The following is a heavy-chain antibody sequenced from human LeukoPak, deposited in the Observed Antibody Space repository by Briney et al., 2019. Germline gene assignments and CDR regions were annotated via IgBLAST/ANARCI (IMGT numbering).Heavy chain of an antibody. CDR3: ARVTTTGYYFDY. J-gene: IGHJ4*02. V-gene: IGHV1-2*02. D-gene: IGHD4-17*01. CDR2: INPNSGGT. Sequence: AAVKVSCKASGYTFTGYYMHWVRQAPVQGLEWMGWINPNSGGTNYAQKFQGRVTMTRDTSISTAYMELSRLRSDDTAVYYCARVTTTGYYFDYWGQGTLVTVSS. CDR1: GYTFTGYY.